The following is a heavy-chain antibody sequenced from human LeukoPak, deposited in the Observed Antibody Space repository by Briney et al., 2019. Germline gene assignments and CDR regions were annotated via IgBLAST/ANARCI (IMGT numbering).Heavy chain of an antibody. D-gene: IGHD1-26*01. CDR3: ARVEPHFNWFDP. V-gene: IGHV1-18*01. CDR1: GYTFTSYG. J-gene: IGHJ5*02. Sequence: GASVTVSCTASGYTFTSYGISWVRQAPGQGLEWMGWISAYNGNTNYAQTLQGRVTMTTDTSTSTAYMELRSLRSDDTAVYYCARVEPHFNWFDPWGQGTLVTVSS. CDR2: ISAYNGNT.